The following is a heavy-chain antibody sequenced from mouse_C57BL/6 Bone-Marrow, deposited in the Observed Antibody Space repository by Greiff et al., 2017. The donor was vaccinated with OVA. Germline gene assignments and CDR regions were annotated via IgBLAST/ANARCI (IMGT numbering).Heavy chain of an antibody. V-gene: IGHV1-64*01. J-gene: IGHJ1*03. Sequence: QVQLQQPGAELVKPGASVKLSCKASGYTFTSYWMHWVKQRPGQGLEWIGMIHPNSGSTNYNEKFKSKATLTVDKSSSPAYMQLSSLTSEDSAVYYCARNYGSSYGYVDVWGTGTTVTVSS. CDR3: ARNYGSSYGYVDV. CDR1: GYTFTSYW. D-gene: IGHD1-1*01. CDR2: IHPNSGST.